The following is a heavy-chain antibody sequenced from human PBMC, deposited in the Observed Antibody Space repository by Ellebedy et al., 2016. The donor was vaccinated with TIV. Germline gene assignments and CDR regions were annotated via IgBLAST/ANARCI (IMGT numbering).Heavy chain of an antibody. CDR3: ARLTYDSVWGSYRYDL. CDR2: ISSSGSTI. CDR1: GFTFTDYY. D-gene: IGHD3-16*02. V-gene: IGHV3-11*01. J-gene: IGHJ5*02. Sequence: GGSLRLSCAASGFTFTDYYISWIRQAPGKGLEWVSYISSSGSTIYSADSLKGRFTISRDNAKNSLYLQMNSLRAEDTAVYYCARLTYDSVWGSYRYDLWGQGTLVTVSS.